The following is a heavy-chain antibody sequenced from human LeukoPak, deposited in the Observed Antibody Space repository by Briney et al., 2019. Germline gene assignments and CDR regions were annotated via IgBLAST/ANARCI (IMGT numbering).Heavy chain of an antibody. D-gene: IGHD3-3*01. CDR3: ARGGSITIFGVVITGDWFDP. J-gene: IGHJ5*02. CDR2: ISAYNGNT. CDR1: GYTFTSYG. Sequence: ASVKVSCKASGYTFTSYGISWVRQAPGQGLEWMGWISAYNGNTNYAQKLQGRVTMTTDTSTSTAYMELRSLRSDDTAVYYCARGGSITIFGVVITGDWFDPWGQGTLATVSS. V-gene: IGHV1-18*01.